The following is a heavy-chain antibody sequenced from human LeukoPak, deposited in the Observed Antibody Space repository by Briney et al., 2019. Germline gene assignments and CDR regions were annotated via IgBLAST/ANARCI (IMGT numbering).Heavy chain of an antibody. Sequence: SQTLSLTCTLSGGSISSGSYYWHWIRQPAGKGLEWIGRIYTSGSTNYNPSLKSRVTISLDTSKNQFSLKLSSVTAADTAVYYCARAFQLGSYSSSFDYWGQGTLVTVSS. CDR3: ARAFQLGSYSSSFDY. V-gene: IGHV4-61*02. J-gene: IGHJ4*02. D-gene: IGHD6-13*01. CDR2: IYTSGST. CDR1: GGSISSGSYY.